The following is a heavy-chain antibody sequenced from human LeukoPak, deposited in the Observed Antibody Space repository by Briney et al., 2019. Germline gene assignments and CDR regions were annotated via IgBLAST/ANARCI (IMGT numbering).Heavy chain of an antibody. D-gene: IGHD6-6*01. Sequence: ASVKVSCKASGGTFSSYAISWARQAPGQGLEWMGWISAYNGNTNYAQKLQGRVTMTTDTSTSTAYMELRSLRSDDTAVYYCAREAGGYSSSCYGYWGQGTLVTVSS. V-gene: IGHV1-18*01. CDR3: AREAGGYSSSCYGY. CDR1: GGTFSSYA. J-gene: IGHJ4*02. CDR2: ISAYNGNT.